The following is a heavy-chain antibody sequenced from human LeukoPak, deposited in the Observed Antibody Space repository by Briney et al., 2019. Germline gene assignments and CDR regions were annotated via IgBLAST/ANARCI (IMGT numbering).Heavy chain of an antibody. J-gene: IGHJ4*02. CDR3: ARDYKYAFDN. CDR2: IGIDSGNT. D-gene: IGHD5-24*01. CDR1: GFTFSDYS. V-gene: IGHV3-48*01. Sequence: GGSLRLSCAASGFTFSDYSMNWVRQAPGKGLEWISYIGIDSGNTIYADSVKGRFTISGDMAKNSLYLQMNSLRVEDTAVYYCARDYKYAFDNWGQGTLVTVSS.